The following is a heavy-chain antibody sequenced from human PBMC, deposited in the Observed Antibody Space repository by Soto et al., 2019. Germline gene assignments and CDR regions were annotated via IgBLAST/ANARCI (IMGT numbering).Heavy chain of an antibody. CDR2: IGTAGTT. CDR3: AKGRGGSGSLTPRVDF. CDR1: GFTFSSYD. V-gene: IGHV3-13*01. J-gene: IGHJ4*02. D-gene: IGHD3-10*01. Sequence: GGSLRLSCAASGFTFSSYDMHWVRQATGKGLEWVSAIGTAGTTSYADSVKGRFTVSRDGSKNTLYLQMSSLRAEDTALYYCAKGRGGSGSLTPRVDFWGQGTLVTVSS.